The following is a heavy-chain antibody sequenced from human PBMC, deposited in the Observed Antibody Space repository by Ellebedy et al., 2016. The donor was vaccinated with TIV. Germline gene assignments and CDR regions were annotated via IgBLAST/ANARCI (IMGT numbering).Heavy chain of an antibody. CDR1: GGSFSGYY. V-gene: IGHV4-34*01. CDR3: ARAIYGASYL. CDR2: INHSGST. Sequence: MPSETLSLTCAVYGGSFSGYYWSWIRQPPGKGLEWIGDINHSGSTNYNPSLKSRVTISVDTSKNQFSLKVRSVTAADTGVYYCARAIYGASYLWGRGTLVTVSS. J-gene: IGHJ2*01. D-gene: IGHD4-17*01.